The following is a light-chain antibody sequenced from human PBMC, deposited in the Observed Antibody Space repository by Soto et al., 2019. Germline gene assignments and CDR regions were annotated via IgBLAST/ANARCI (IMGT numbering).Light chain of an antibody. J-gene: IGKJ2*01. V-gene: IGKV3-20*01. CDR1: QSVSSSY. Sequence: EIVLTQSPGTLSLSPGERATLSCRASQSVSSSYLDWYQQKPGQAPRLLIYGASSRATGIPGRFSGSGCGTDFTLTISRLEPEDFAVYYCQHYGSSLYTFGQGTKLESK. CDR3: QHYGSSLYT. CDR2: GAS.